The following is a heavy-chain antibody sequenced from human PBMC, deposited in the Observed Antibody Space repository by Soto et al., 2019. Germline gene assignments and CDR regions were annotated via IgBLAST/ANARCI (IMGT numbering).Heavy chain of an antibody. Sequence: EVQLLESGGGLVQPGESLRLSCAASGFTFSYYWMHWVRQAPGMGLVWVSRIHSDGSSTTYADSVKGRFTIFRDNARNTLYLQMNSLRAEDTAVYYCARGDRGAFDLWGQGTVLNVSS. J-gene: IGHJ3*01. CDR2: IHSDGSST. V-gene: IGHV3-74*01. D-gene: IGHD1-26*01. CDR1: GFTFSYYW. CDR3: ARGDRGAFDL.